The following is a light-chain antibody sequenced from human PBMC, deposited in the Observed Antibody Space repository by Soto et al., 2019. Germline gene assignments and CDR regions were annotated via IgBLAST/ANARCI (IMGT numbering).Light chain of an antibody. CDR2: DVS. CDR1: QSVSSN. CDR3: QQYNNWPLT. V-gene: IGKV3D-15*01. J-gene: IGKJ4*01. Sequence: EIVMTQSPATLSVSPGERATLSCWASQSVSSNLAWYQQKPGQAPRLLIYDVSTRATGIPTRFSGSGSGIEFTLTISSLQSEDFAAYYCQQYNNWPLTFGGGTKVEIK.